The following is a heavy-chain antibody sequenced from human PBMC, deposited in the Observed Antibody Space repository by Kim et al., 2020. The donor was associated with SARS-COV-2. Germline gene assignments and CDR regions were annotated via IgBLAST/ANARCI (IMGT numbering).Heavy chain of an antibody. CDR2: ISGSGGST. CDR1: GFTFSSYA. Sequence: GGSLRLSCAASGFTFSSYAMSWVRQAPGKGLEWVSAISGSGGSTYYADSVKGRFTISRDNSKNTLYLQMNSLRAEDTAVYYCAKGEANVVVPAAIRDYWGQGTLVTVSS. CDR3: AKGEANVVVPAAIRDY. D-gene: IGHD2-2*01. J-gene: IGHJ4*02. V-gene: IGHV3-23*01.